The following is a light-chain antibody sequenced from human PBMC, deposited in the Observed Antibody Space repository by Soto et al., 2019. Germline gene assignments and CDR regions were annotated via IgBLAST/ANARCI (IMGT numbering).Light chain of an antibody. CDR2: DVS. CDR1: SSDVGGYNY. CDR3: SSFTSSTTPV. V-gene: IGLV2-14*01. J-gene: IGLJ2*01. Sequence: QSVLTQPASVSGSPGQSITISCTGTSSDVGGYNYVSWYQQHPGKAPKLMIYDVSNRPSGVSNRFSGSKSGNTASLTISGLQAEDEAYYYCSSFTSSTTPVFGGGTQLTVL.